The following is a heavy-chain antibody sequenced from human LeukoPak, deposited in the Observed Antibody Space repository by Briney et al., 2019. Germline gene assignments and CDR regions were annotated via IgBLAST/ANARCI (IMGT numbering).Heavy chain of an antibody. CDR1: GFTFSSYA. J-gene: IGHJ4*02. Sequence: GGSLRLSWAASGFTFSSYAMNWVRQAPGKGLEWVSTISGSGGRTYYADSVRGRFTISRDNSKNTLYLQMNSLRAEDTAVYYCATELVVTGGGQGTLVTVSS. D-gene: IGHD2-21*02. V-gene: IGHV3-23*01. CDR2: ISGSGGRT. CDR3: ATELVVTG.